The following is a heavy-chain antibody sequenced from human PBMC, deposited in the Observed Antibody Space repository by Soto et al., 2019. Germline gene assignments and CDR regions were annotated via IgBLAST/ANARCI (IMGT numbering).Heavy chain of an antibody. D-gene: IGHD2-15*01. J-gene: IGHJ4*02. V-gene: IGHV4-34*01. Sequence: NPSETLSLTCAVYGGSFSGYYWSWIRQPPGKGLEWIGEINHSGSTNYNPSLKSRVTISVDTSKNQFSLKLSSVTAADTAVYYCARVLLLIDYWGQGTLVTVSS. CDR1: GGSFSGYY. CDR3: ARVLLLIDY. CDR2: INHSGST.